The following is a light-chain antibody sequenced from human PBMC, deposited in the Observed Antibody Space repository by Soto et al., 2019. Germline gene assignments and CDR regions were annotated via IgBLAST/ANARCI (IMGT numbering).Light chain of an antibody. V-gene: IGKV3-11*01. CDR3: QQRSNWPPEVT. CDR1: QSVSSY. J-gene: IGKJ5*01. Sequence: EIVLTQSPATLSLSPGERATLSCRASQSVSSYLAWYQQKRGQAPRLLIYDISNRATGIPARFSGSGSGTDFTLPISSLEPEDFAVYSCQQRSNWPPEVTFGQGTRLEIK. CDR2: DIS.